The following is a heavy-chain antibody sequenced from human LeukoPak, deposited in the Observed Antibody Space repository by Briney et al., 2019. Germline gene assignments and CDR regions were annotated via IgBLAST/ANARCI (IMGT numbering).Heavy chain of an antibody. CDR1: GGSISSYY. V-gene: IGHV4-59*01. D-gene: IGHD3-10*01. CDR2: IYYSGST. J-gene: IGHJ4*02. CDR3: AKLGVYGSGSFDY. Sequence: SETLSLTCTVSGGSISSYYWSWIRQRPGKGLEWIGYIYYSGSTNYNPSLKSRVTISVDTSKNQFSLKLSSVTAADTAVYYCAKLGVYGSGSFDYWGQGTLVTVSS.